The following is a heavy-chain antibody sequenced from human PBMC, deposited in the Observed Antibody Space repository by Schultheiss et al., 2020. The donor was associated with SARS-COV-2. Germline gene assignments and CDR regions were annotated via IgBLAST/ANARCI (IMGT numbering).Heavy chain of an antibody. CDR1: GFSLSNARMG. V-gene: IGHV2-70*01. J-gene: IGHJ6*02. D-gene: IGHD3-16*01. CDR3: ARGGYYYYGMDV. Sequence: SGPTLVKPTETLTLTCTVSGFSLSNARMGVGWIRQPPGKALEWLALIDWDDDKYYSTSLKTRLTISKDTSKNQVVLTMTNMDPVDTATYYCARGGYYYYGMDVWGQGTTVTVSS. CDR2: IDWDDDK.